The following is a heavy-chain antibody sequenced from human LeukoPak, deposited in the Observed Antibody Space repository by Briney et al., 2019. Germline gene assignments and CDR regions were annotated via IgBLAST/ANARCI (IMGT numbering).Heavy chain of an antibody. V-gene: IGHV3-23*01. CDR2: ISGSGVNT. Sequence: GGSLRLSCAASGFTFSNSAMSWVRQAPGRGLEWVSGISGSGVNTFYADSVEGRFTISRDNSKNTLYLQMYSLRADDTAMYHCAKGYYADPFDFWGQGTLVTVSS. J-gene: IGHJ4*02. CDR3: AKGYYADPFDF. D-gene: IGHD4-17*01. CDR1: GFTFSNSA.